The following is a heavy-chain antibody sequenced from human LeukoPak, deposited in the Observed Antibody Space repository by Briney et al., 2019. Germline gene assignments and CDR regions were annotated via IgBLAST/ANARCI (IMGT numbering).Heavy chain of an antibody. D-gene: IGHD3-16*02. Sequence: GGSLRLSCAASGFTFITYSMNWVRQAPGKGLEWVSSISSSSSYIYYADSVKGRFTISRDNAKNSLYLQMNSLRAEDTAVYYCARTGLGELSLLDYWGQGTLVTVSS. CDR1: GFTFITYS. CDR3: ARTGLGELSLLDY. J-gene: IGHJ4*02. CDR2: ISSSSSYI. V-gene: IGHV3-21*01.